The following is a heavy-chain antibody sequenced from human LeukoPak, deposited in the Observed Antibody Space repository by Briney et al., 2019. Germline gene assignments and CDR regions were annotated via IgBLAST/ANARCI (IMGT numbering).Heavy chain of an antibody. J-gene: IGHJ4*02. CDR2: ISGSGGST. CDR3: AKAVQWLVREAFDY. D-gene: IGHD6-19*01. V-gene: IGHV3-23*01. CDR1: GFTFSSYA. Sequence: GGSLRLSCAASGFTFSSYAMSWVRHAPGKGLEWVSAISGSGGSTYSADSVRGRFTISRDNSKNTLYLQMNSLRAEDTAVYYCAKAVQWLVREAFDYWGQGTLVTVSS.